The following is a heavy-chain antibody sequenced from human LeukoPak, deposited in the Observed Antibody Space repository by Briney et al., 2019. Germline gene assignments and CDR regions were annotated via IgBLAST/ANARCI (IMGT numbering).Heavy chain of an antibody. Sequence: PSETLPLTCAVYGGSCLGYYWSWIRHPPGKGLEWIGEINHSGSTNYNPSLKSRVTISVDTSKNQFSLKLSSVTAADTAVYYCARGDSYGYRCWGQGTLVTVSS. V-gene: IGHV4-34*01. CDR3: ARGDSYGYRC. CDR1: GGSCLGYY. CDR2: INHSGST. J-gene: IGHJ4*02. D-gene: IGHD5-18*01.